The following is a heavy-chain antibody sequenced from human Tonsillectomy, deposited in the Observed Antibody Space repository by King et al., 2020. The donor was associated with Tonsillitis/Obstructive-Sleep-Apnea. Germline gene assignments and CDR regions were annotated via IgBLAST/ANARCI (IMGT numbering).Heavy chain of an antibody. D-gene: IGHD3-3*01. V-gene: IGHV3-11*05. CDR3: LRFLEWFFPISYYMDV. CDR1: GFTFSDYY. Sequence: VQLVESGGGLVKPGGSLRLSCAASGFTFSDYYMSWIRQAPGKGLEWVSYISSSSSYTNYADSVKGRFTISRDNAKNSLYLQMNSLRAEDTGSMGVLRFLEWFFPISYYMDVWGKGTTVTVSS. J-gene: IGHJ6*03. CDR2: ISSSSSYT.